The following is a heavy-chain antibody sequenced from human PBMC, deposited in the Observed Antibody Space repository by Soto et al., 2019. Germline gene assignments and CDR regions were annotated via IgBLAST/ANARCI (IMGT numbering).Heavy chain of an antibody. Sequence: ASVKVSCKASGYTFTGHYIHWVRQAPKQWPEWVGEIGPETGATRYAQKFQGRVTMTRDMSITTVYMELNNLSPDDTAVYYCGRGRSGQIVVFYWGQGTPVTVSS. CDR1: GYTFTGHY. CDR2: IGPETGAT. D-gene: IGHD1-26*01. J-gene: IGHJ4*02. V-gene: IGHV1-2*02. CDR3: GRGRSGQIVVFY.